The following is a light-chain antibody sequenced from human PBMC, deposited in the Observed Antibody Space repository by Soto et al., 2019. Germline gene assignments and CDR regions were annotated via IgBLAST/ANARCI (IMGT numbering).Light chain of an antibody. J-gene: IGLJ3*02. CDR1: SSNIGRDT. CDR3: ASWDGSLNGWV. CDR2: SNN. V-gene: IGLV1-44*01. Sequence: QSVLTQPPSASGTPGQRVTISCSGSSSNIGRDTVNWYLQLPGTAPKLLIYSNNQRPSGVPDRFSGSKSGTSASLAISGLQSEDEADYYCASWDGSLNGWVFGGGTKVTVL.